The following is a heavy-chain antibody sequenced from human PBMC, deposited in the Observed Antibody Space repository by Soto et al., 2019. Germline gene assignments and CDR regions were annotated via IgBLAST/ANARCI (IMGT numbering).Heavy chain of an antibody. CDR1: GGSFSGYY. V-gene: IGHV4-34*01. CDR3: ARGVIVKDDAFDI. Sequence: SETLSLTCAVYGGSFSGYYWSWIRQPPGKGLEWIGEINHSGSTNYNPSLKSRVTISVDTSKNQFSLKLSSVTAADTAVYYCARGVIVKDDAFDIWGQGTMVTVSS. CDR2: INHSGST. J-gene: IGHJ3*02. D-gene: IGHD3-16*02.